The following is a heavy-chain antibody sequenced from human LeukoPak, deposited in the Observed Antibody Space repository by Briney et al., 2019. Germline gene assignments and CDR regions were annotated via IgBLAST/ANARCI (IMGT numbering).Heavy chain of an antibody. CDR3: ARDQGSSRFDP. Sequence: SQTLSLTCAISGDSVSTNSVAWNWIRQSPSRGLEWLGRTSYRSKWYNDYAVSVKSRITITPDTSKNQFSLQLNSVTPEDTAVYYCARDQGSSRFDPWGQGTLVTVSS. D-gene: IGHD6-19*01. CDR2: TSYRSKWYN. V-gene: IGHV6-1*01. J-gene: IGHJ5*02. CDR1: GDSVSTNSVA.